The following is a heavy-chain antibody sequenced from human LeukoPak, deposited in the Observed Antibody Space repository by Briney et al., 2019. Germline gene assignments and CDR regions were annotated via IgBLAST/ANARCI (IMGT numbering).Heavy chain of an antibody. D-gene: IGHD5-12*01. CDR3: AGYSGYDLADYFDY. V-gene: IGHV3-33*01. CDR1: GFTFSSYG. CDR2: IWYDGSNK. J-gene: IGHJ4*02. Sequence: PGGSLRLSCAASGFTFSSYGMHWVRQAPGKGLEWVAVIWYDGSNKYYADSVKGRFTISRDNSKNTLYLQMNSLRAEDTAAYYCAGYSGYDLADYFDYWGQGTLVTVSS.